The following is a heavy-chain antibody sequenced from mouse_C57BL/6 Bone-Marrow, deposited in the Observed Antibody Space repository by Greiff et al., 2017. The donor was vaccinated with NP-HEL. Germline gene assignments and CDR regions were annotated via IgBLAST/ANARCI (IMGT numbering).Heavy chain of an antibody. V-gene: IGHV1-50*01. CDR3: ARGDGNFYFDY. CDR2: IDPSDSYT. Sequence: VQLQHPGAELVKPGASVKLSCKASGYTFTSYWMQWVKQRPGQGLEWIGEIDPSDSYTNYNQKFKGKATLTVDTSSSTAYMQLSSLTSEDSAVYYCARGDGNFYFDYWGQGTTLTVSS. D-gene: IGHD2-1*01. CDR1: GYTFTSYW. J-gene: IGHJ2*01.